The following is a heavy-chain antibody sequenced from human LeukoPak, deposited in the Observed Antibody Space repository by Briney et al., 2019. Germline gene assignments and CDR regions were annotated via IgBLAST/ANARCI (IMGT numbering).Heavy chain of an antibody. D-gene: IGHD2-2*01. J-gene: IGHJ6*02. CDR3: ARGSVVPAAITYYYYGMDV. CDR1: GYTFTGYY. V-gene: IGHV1-2*04. Sequence: ASVKVSCKASGYTFTGYYMHWVRQAPGQGLEWMGWINPNSGGTNYAQQFQGWVTMTRDTSISTAYMELSRLRSDDTAVYYCARGSVVPAAITYYYYGMDVWGQGTTVTVSS. CDR2: INPNSGGT.